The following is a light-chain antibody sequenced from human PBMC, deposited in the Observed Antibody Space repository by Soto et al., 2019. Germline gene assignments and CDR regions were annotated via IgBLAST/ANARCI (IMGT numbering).Light chain of an antibody. CDR2: DAS. V-gene: IGKV3-11*01. Sequence: EIVLTQSPATLSLSPGERATLSCRASQSVSIYLRWYQQKPGQAPRLLIFDASKRATGIPARFSGSGSGTDFTLTISSLEPEDFAVYYCQQRSNWPPSLTFGGGTTVEIK. J-gene: IGKJ4*01. CDR1: QSVSIY. CDR3: QQRSNWPPSLT.